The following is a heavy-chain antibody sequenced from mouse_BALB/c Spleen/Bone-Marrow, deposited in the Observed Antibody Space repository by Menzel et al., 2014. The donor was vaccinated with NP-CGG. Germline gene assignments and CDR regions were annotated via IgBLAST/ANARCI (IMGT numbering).Heavy chain of an antibody. CDR3: ARDLYYYGFDY. D-gene: IGHD1-1*01. CDR2: IWGDGST. V-gene: IGHV2-6-7*01. Sequence: VKLVESGPGLVAPSQSLSITCTVSGFSLTDYGVNWVRQPPGKNLEWLGMIWGDGSTDYNSALKSRLSISKDNPQSQVFLKMNSLETDDTARYYCARDLYYYGFDYWGQGTTLTVSS. J-gene: IGHJ2*01. CDR1: GFSLTDYG.